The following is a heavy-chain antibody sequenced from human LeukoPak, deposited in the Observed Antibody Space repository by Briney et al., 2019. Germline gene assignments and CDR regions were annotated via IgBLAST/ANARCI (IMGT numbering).Heavy chain of an antibody. CDR1: GFTFSSYA. V-gene: IGHV3-30-3*01. CDR2: ISYDGSNK. D-gene: IGHD5-18*01. J-gene: IGHJ4*02. Sequence: PGGSLRLSSAASGFTFSSYAMHWVRQAPGTGLEWAALISYDGSNKYYADSVKGRFTISRDNSKNTLYLQMNSLRAEDTAVYYCARDLFLDTAMVIGLLDYWGQGTLVTVSS. CDR3: ARDLFLDTAMVIGLLDY.